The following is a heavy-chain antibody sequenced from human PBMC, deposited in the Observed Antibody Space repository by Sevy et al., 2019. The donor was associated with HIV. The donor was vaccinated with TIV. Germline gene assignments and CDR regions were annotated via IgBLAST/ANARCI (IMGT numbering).Heavy chain of an antibody. D-gene: IGHD6-13*01. J-gene: IGHJ4*02. V-gene: IGHV3-72*01. CDR2: TRNRANGYTT. CDR3: TRDVSAALDY. Sequence: QAGGSLRLSCAASGFILSDHYMDWVRQAPGKGLEWVGRTRNRANGYTTEYAASVKGRFTISRDDSKNTLYLQMNSLKSEDTAVYYCTRDVSAALDYWGQGTLVTVSS. CDR1: GFILSDHY.